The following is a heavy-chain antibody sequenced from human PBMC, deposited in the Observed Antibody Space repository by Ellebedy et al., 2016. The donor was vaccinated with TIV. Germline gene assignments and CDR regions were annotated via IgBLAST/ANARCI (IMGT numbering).Heavy chain of an antibody. Sequence: GGSLRLSCKGSGYSFTRYWIGWVRQMPGKGLEWMGIIYLGDSDTRYSPSFQGQVIISADKSISTAYLQWSSLKASDTAMYYCARHRDFHFDYWGQGTLVTVSS. J-gene: IGHJ4*02. CDR3: ARHRDFHFDY. CDR2: IYLGDSDT. D-gene: IGHD3-3*01. CDR1: GYSFTRYW. V-gene: IGHV5-51*01.